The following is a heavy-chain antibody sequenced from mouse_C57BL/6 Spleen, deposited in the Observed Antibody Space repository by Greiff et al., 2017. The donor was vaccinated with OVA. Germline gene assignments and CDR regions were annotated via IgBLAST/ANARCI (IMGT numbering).Heavy chain of an antibody. J-gene: IGHJ4*01. D-gene: IGHD1-1*01. Sequence: VQLQQPGAELVKPGASVKLSCKASGYTFTSYWMHWVKQRPGQGLEWIGMIHPNSGSTNYNEKFKSKATLTVAKPSSTAYMQLSSLTSEDSAVYYCARARAYYYSGSSFYDGMDYWGQGTSVTVSS. CDR3: ARARAYYYSGSSFYDGMDY. V-gene: IGHV1-64*01. CDR2: IHPNSGST. CDR1: GYTFTSYW.